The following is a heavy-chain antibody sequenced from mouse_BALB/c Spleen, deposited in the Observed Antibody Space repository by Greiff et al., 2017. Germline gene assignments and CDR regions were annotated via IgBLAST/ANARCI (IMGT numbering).Heavy chain of an antibody. CDR3: ARGYYYGSSWYFDV. V-gene: IGHV2-9*02. J-gene: IGHJ1*01. CDR1: GFSLTSYG. D-gene: IGHD1-1*01. Sequence: VMLVESGPGLVAPSQSLSITCTVSGFSLTSYGVHWVRQPPGKGLEWLGVIWAGGSTNYNSALMSRLSISKDNSKSQVFLKMNSLQTDDTAMYYCARGYYYGSSWYFDVWGAGTTVTVSS. CDR2: IWAGGST.